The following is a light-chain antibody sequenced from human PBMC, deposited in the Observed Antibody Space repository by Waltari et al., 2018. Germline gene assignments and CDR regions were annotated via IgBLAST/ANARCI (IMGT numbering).Light chain of an antibody. CDR3: CSNVGSSVF. CDR2: WGN. V-gene: IGLV2-23*03. Sequence: QSALTQPASVSGSPGQSITISCTGFNSNVGRYYLVSWYQKHPGQAPKLLIYWGNRRPSGVSHRFSGCKSDNTASLTLSGLQAEDDADYYCCSNVGSSVFFGGGTKLTVL. CDR1: NSNVGRYYL. J-gene: IGLJ2*01.